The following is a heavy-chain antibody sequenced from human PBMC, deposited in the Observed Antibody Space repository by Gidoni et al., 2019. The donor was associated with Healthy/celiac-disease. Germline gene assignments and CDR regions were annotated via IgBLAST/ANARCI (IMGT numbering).Heavy chain of an antibody. J-gene: IGHJ5*02. D-gene: IGHD3-22*01. V-gene: IGHV3-74*01. Sequence: EVQLVESGGGLVQPGGSLRLSCAASGFTFSSYCMHWVRQAPGKGLVWVSRINSDGSSTSYADSVKGRFTISRDNAKNTLYLQMNSLRAEDTAVYYCASADYYDSLWDPWGQGTLVTVSS. CDR3: ASADYYDSLWDP. CDR2: INSDGSST. CDR1: GFTFSSYC.